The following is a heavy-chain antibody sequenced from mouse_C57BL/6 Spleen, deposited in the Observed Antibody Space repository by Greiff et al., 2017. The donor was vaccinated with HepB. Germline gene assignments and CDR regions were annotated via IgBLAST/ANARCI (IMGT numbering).Heavy chain of an antibody. V-gene: IGHV5-4*03. J-gene: IGHJ1*03. CDR2: ISDGGSYT. CDR1: GFTFSSYA. CDR3: ARGGRVYYGSSYDYFDV. Sequence: EVKLMESGGGLVKPGGSLKLSCAASGFTFSSYAMSWVRQTPEKRLEWVATISDGGSYTYYPDNVKGRFTISRDNAKNNLYLQMSHLKSEDTAMYYCARGGRVYYGSSYDYFDVWGTGTTVTVSS. D-gene: IGHD1-1*01.